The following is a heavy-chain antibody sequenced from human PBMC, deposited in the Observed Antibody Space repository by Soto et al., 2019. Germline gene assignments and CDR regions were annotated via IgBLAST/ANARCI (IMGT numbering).Heavy chain of an antibody. V-gene: IGHV1-69*13. CDR3: ARVPYYYDSSGYYPSTFDP. J-gene: IGHJ5*02. CDR1: GGTFSSYT. CDR2: IIPIFGTA. D-gene: IGHD3-22*01. Sequence: GASVKVSCKASGGTFSSYTISWVRQAPGQGLDWMGGIIPIFGTANYAQKFQGRVTITADESTSTAYMELSSLRSEDTAVYYCARVPYYYDSSGYYPSTFDPWGQGTLVTVSS.